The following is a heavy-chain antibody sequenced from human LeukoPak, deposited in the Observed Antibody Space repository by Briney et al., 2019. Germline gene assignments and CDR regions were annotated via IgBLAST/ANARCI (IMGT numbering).Heavy chain of an antibody. V-gene: IGHV1-24*01. CDR2: FDFEEGET. D-gene: IGHD1-26*01. CDR1: GYSFTAYY. J-gene: IGHJ5*02. CDR3: TTDPSGTYRFDP. Sequence: ASVKVSCKASGYSFTAYYIHWVRQAPGKGLEWMGGFDFEEGETIYAQKFQGRVTMTEDTSTDTAYMELSSLRSEDTAIYYCTTDPSGTYRFDPWGQGTLVTVSS.